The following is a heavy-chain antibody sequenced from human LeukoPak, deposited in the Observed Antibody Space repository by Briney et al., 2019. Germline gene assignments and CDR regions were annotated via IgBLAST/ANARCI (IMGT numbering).Heavy chain of an antibody. J-gene: IGHJ4*02. CDR2: IRYDGSNK. CDR1: GFTFSSYG. Sequence: GGSLRLSCAASGFTFSSYGMHWVRQAPGKGLEWVAFIRYDGSNKYYAGSVKGRFTISRDNAKNSLYLQMSGLRAEDTAVYYCARVLHKRNYDSSTYYGYWGQGTLVTVSS. V-gene: IGHV3-30*02. CDR3: ARVLHKRNYDSSTYYGY. D-gene: IGHD3-22*01.